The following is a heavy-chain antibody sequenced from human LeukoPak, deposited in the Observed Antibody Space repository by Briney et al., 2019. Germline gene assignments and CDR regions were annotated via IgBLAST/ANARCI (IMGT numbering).Heavy chain of an antibody. CDR3: ARWSTFGGAAADY. V-gene: IGHV1-8*03. J-gene: IGHJ4*02. CDR1: GYTFTSYD. D-gene: IGHD3-16*01. CDR2: MNPNSGNT. Sequence: GASVKVSCKASGYTFTSYDINWVRQATGQGLEWMGWMNPNSGNTGYAQKFQGGVTITRNTSISTAYMELSSLRSEDTAVYYCARWSTFGGAAADYWGQGTLVTVSS.